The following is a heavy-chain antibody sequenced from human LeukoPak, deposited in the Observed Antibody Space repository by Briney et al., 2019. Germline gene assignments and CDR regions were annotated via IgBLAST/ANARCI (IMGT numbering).Heavy chain of an antibody. J-gene: IGHJ4*02. D-gene: IGHD4-17*01. CDR2: INWNGGST. CDR3: ARTLDYGDYQGYFDY. Sequence: GGSLRLSCAASGFTFDDYGMSWVRQPPGKGLEWGSGINWNGGSTGYADSVKGRFTISRKNAKNSLYLQMNSRRAEDTALYYFARTLDYGDYQGYFDYWGQGTLVTVSS. CDR1: GFTFDDYG. V-gene: IGHV3-20*04.